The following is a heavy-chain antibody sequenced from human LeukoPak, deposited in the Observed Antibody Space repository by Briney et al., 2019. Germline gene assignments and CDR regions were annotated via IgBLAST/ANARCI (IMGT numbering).Heavy chain of an antibody. CDR2: ISGSGGST. V-gene: IGHV3-23*01. J-gene: IGHJ4*02. D-gene: IGHD6-13*01. CDR3: ARVSSSWYRDYFDY. CDR1: GFTFSSYA. Sequence: GGSLRLSCAASGFTFSSYAMSWVRQAPGKGLEWVSAISGSGGSTYYADSVKGRITISRDNSKNTLYLQMNSLRAEDTAVYYCARVSSSWYRDYFDYWGQGTLVTVSS.